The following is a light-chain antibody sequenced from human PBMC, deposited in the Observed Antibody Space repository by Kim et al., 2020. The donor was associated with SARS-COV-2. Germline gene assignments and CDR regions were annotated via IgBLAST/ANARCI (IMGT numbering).Light chain of an antibody. CDR2: AAS. Sequence: ASVGDKFTIPCRASQSITSYLNWYQQKPGKAPNLLIYAASILQSGVPSRFSGSGSGTDFTLTISSLQPEDFATYYCQQSYSTPLTFGGGTKVDIK. CDR1: QSITSY. CDR3: QQSYSTPLT. V-gene: IGKV1-39*01. J-gene: IGKJ4*01.